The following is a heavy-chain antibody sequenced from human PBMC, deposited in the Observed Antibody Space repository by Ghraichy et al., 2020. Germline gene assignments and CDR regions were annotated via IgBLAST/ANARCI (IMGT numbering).Heavy chain of an antibody. V-gene: IGHV3-72*01. J-gene: IGHJ6*03. Sequence: GGSLRLSCAASGFRFSDHYMDWVRQAPGKGLELVGRTRNKANSYTTEYAASVKGRFTISRDDSKNSLYLQMNSLKTEDTAVYYCARAIGLENYLDVWGKGTTVTVSS. D-gene: IGHD5-24*01. CDR3: ARAIGLENYLDV. CDR2: TRNKANSYTT. CDR1: GFRFSDHY.